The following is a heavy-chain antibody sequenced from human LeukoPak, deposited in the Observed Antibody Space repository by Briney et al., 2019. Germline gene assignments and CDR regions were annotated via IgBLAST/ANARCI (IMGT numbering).Heavy chain of an antibody. V-gene: IGHV4-4*07. J-gene: IGHJ4*02. Sequence: SSETLSLTWTLAAPSICRQFWSCIRQLAAELLEYLGRVHTAWSPNYRPCLKGRVTMSLDTSKNQFSLRVAALTPADTALYYWAGTPDDSGYPYVFNYWGQGTLVTVSS. D-gene: IGHD3-22*01. CDR1: APSICRQF. CDR3: AGTPDDSGYPYVFNY. CDR2: VHTAWSP.